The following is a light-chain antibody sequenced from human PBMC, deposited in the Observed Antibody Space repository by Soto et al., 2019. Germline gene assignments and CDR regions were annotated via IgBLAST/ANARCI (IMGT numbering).Light chain of an antibody. Sequence: EIVLTQSPGTLSLSPGERATLSCRASQSVRNNNLAWYQQNPGQAPRFLIYGASSWATGIPDRFSGSGAGTDFTLTISRLEPEDFAVYYCQQYGSSPLTFGGGTKVEIK. J-gene: IGKJ4*01. V-gene: IGKV3-20*01. CDR3: QQYGSSPLT. CDR2: GAS. CDR1: QSVRNNN.